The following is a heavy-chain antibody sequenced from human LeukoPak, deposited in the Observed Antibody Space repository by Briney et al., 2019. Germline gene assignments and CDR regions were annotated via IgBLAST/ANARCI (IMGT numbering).Heavy chain of an antibody. CDR2: INAGNGNT. V-gene: IGHV1-3*01. Sequence: ASVKVSCKASGYTFTSYAMHWVRQAPGQRLEWMGWINAGNGNTKYSQKFQGRVTITRGTSATTAYMELSSLRSEDTAVYYCARDHGSSKEDDAFDIWGQGTMVTVSS. CDR1: GYTFTSYA. D-gene: IGHD6-13*01. CDR3: ARDHGSSKEDDAFDI. J-gene: IGHJ3*02.